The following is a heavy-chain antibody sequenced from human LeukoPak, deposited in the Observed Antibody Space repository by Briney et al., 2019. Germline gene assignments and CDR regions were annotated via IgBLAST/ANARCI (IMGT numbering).Heavy chain of an antibody. J-gene: IGHJ6*02. Sequence: GGSLRLSCAASGFTFSSYAMHWVRQAPGKGLERVAVISYDGSNKYYADSVKGRFTISRDNSKNTLYLQMNSLRAEDTAVYYCARDFYDFWSGYHRYYYGMDVWGQGTTVTVSS. V-gene: IGHV3-30*04. CDR2: ISYDGSNK. D-gene: IGHD3-3*01. CDR3: ARDFYDFWSGYHRYYYGMDV. CDR1: GFTFSSYA.